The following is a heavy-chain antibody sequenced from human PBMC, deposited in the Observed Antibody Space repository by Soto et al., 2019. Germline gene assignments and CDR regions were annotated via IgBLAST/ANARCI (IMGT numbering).Heavy chain of an antibody. D-gene: IGHD3-3*01. J-gene: IGHJ4*02. V-gene: IGHV4-38-2*02. CDR2: VFHSGTT. CDR3: VRDFGDLHDFWRGPDY. CDR1: GYSINSGYF. Sequence: PSETLSLTCAVSGYSINSGYFWGWIRQPPGKGLEWIGSVFHSGTTYSNPSLKTRLTISVDTSKNQFSLDLNAVTAADTAVYYCVRDFGDLHDFWRGPDYWGQGIPVTVSS.